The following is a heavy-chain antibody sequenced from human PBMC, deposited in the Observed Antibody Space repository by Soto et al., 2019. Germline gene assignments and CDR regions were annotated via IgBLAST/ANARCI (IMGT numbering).Heavy chain of an antibody. CDR2: VRSRLYGETT. D-gene: IGHD1-20*01. J-gene: IGHJ6*02. CDR3: ARYTYTSRYSYYGMDV. V-gene: IGHV3-49*03. Sequence: LXLSCTTSLLNFVDYSMSWFRLAPWKGLEWVGIVRSRLYGETTEYATSVRGRFTVSRDNSRSIAYLQMNSLTSEDTAVYYCARYTYTSRYSYYGMDVWGQGTTVTVAS. CDR1: LLNFVDYS.